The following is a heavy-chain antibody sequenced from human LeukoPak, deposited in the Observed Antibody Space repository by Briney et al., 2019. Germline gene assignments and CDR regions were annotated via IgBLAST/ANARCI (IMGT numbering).Heavy chain of an antibody. V-gene: IGHV4-34*10. CDR3: ARSDYYDSPLSAFDI. J-gene: IGHJ3*02. D-gene: IGHD3-22*01. CDR2: ISHSGTT. Sequence: PSETLSLTCAVYGGTFSGYNWNWIRQPPGKGLEWVGEISHSGTTNYNPALKRRVTMSVDTSKNQVSLKLSSVTAADTAVYYCARSDYYDSPLSAFDIWGQGTMATVSS. CDR1: GGTFSGYN.